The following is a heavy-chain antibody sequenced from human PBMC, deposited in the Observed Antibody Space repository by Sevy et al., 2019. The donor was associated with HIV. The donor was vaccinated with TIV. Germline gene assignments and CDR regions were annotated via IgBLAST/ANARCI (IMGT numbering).Heavy chain of an antibody. J-gene: IGHJ4*02. V-gene: IGHV3-23*01. CDR3: AREGCTQPHDY. Sequence: GGSLRLSCAASGFTFAKYSMSWLRQAPGKGLEWVSTFSFGCGRINYADSVKDRFTISRDDSKNTRYLQMNSLRADDTATYFCAREGCTQPHDYWGQGTLVTVSS. CDR2: FSFGCGRI. CDR1: GFTFAKYS.